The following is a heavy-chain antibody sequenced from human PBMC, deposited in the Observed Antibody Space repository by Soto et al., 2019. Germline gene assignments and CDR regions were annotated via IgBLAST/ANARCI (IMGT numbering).Heavy chain of an antibody. CDR3: ARISPAANCADY. V-gene: IGHV3-23*01. J-gene: IGHJ4*02. CDR1: GFTFSNYV. CDR2: ISYTGGNT. Sequence: PGGSLRLSCAASGFTFSNYVMNWVRQAPGKGLEWVSSISYTGGNTYYADSVKGRFTISRDNSKNTLSLQMNSLRAEDTAVYYCARISPAANCADYWGQGTLVTVSS. D-gene: IGHD2-21*01.